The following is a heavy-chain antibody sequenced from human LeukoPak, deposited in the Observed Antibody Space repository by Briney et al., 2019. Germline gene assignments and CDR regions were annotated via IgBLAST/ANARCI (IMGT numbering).Heavy chain of an antibody. D-gene: IGHD6-19*01. CDR1: GFTFTNAW. J-gene: IGHJ4*02. V-gene: IGHV3-15*01. CDR3: TNHITVAGTHY. Sequence: GGSLRLSCAASGFTFTNAWMSWVRQAPGKGLEGVGRILSKAGGETADYAAPVKGRFTISRDDSKNTVYLHMNSLKTDDTAVYYCTNHITVAGTHYWGQGTLVTVSS. CDR2: ILSKAGGETA.